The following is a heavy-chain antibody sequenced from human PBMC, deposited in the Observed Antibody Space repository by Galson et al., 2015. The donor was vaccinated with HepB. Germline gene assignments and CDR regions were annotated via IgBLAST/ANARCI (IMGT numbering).Heavy chain of an antibody. CDR2: VYWDDDT. CDR1: GFSLSTSGVG. D-gene: IGHD3-22*01. J-gene: IGHJ4*02. V-gene: IGHV2-5*02. Sequence: PALVKPTQTLTLTCTFSGFSLSTSGVGVGWIRQPPGKALEWLALVYWDDDTHYSPSLRSRLTITKDTSKNQVVLEMTNMDAVDTATYYCAHSGDSSSVRFDHWGQGTLVTASS. CDR3: AHSGDSSSVRFDH.